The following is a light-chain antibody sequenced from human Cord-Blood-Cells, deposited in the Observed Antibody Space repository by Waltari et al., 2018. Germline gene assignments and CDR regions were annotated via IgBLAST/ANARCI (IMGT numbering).Light chain of an antibody. CDR3: QQSYSTPYT. Sequence: DVQLTQSPSSLSASVGDRVHITCRASQSISSYLNWYQQKPGKAPKLLIYAASSLQSGVPSRFRGSGSGTDFTLTISSLQPEDFATYYCQQSYSTPYTFGQGTKLEIK. CDR1: QSISSY. CDR2: AAS. V-gene: IGKV1-39*01. J-gene: IGKJ2*01.